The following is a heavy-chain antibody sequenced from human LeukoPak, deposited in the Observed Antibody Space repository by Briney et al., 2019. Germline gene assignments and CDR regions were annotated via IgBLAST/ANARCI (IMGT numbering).Heavy chain of an antibody. Sequence: GGSLRLSCAASGFTFSSYAMSWVRQAPGKGLEWVSAISGSGGSTYYADSVKGRFTISRDNSKNTLYLQMNSLRAEDTAVYYCAKGSGIWGLPPTPLDYWGQGTLVTVSS. D-gene: IGHD3-10*01. CDR3: AKGSGIWGLPPTPLDY. V-gene: IGHV3-23*01. J-gene: IGHJ4*02. CDR2: ISGSGGST. CDR1: GFTFSSYA.